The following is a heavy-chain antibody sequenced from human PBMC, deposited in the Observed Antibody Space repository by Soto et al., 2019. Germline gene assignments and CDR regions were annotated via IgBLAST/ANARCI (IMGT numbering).Heavy chain of an antibody. CDR1: GYTFTGYY. V-gene: IGHV1-2*02. CDR3: AKGGAIVAAGTRVYLYNAMDV. J-gene: IGHJ6*02. D-gene: IGHD1-26*01. CDR2: INPNSGDT. Sequence: ASVKVSCKASGYTFTGYYVHWVRQAPGQGLEWMGWINPNSGDTYLAQRFQGRVTMNRDTSIGTAYMELRGLTSDDTAEYYCAKGGAIVAAGTRVYLYNAMDVWGQGTTVTSP.